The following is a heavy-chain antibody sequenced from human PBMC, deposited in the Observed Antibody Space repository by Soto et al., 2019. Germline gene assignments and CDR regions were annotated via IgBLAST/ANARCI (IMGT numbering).Heavy chain of an antibody. CDR2: ISGSGGST. CDR1: GFTFSSYS. V-gene: IGHV3-23*01. J-gene: IGHJ4*02. CDR3: AKSGDAAAGYFDY. D-gene: IGHD6-13*01. Sequence: PGGSLRLSCAASGFTFSSYSMNWVRQAPGKGLEWVSSISGSGGSTYYADSVKGRFTISRDNSKNTLYLQMNSLRAEDTAVYYCAKSGDAAAGYFDYWGQGTLVTVSS.